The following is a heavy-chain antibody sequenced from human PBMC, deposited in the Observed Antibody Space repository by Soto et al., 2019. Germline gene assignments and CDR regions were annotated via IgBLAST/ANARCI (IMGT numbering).Heavy chain of an antibody. CDR2: IKSKTDGGTA. V-gene: IGHV3-15*01. CDR3: TTGIYYDILTGYHNVAY. D-gene: IGHD3-9*01. Sequence: GGSLRLSCVASGFNLSHPWMTWVRQAAGKGLEWVGRIKSKTDGGTADYAAPVKGRTTISRDDSKNTVYLQMNSLKTEDTAVYYCTTGIYYDILTGYHNVAYWGQGALVTVSS. CDR1: GFNLSHPW. J-gene: IGHJ4*02.